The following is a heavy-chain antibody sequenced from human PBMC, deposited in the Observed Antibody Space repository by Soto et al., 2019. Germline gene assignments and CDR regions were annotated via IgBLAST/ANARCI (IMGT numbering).Heavy chain of an antibody. V-gene: IGHV3-7*03. CDR1: GFSFSSYW. J-gene: IGHJ4*02. CDR3: SRLSRGAPGGSC. Sequence: EVQLVESGGGLVQPGGSLRLSCAASGFSFSSYWMIWARQVPGKGLEWLAKINQDGSEKNYVDSVRGRFTISRDNAMSSVYLQLGSLRAEDTAVYFCSRLSRGAPGGSCWGQGTMVTVSS. D-gene: IGHD2-15*01. CDR2: INQDGSEK.